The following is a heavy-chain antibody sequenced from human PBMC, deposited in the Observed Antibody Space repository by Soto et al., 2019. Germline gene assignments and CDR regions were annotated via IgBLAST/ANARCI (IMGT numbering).Heavy chain of an antibody. CDR3: AREREQSQKKTEGYYDFWSGYYGYYYYYMDV. J-gene: IGHJ6*03. CDR1: GFTVSSNY. V-gene: IGHV3-66*01. Sequence: GGSLRLSCAASGFTVSSNYMSWVRQAPGKGLEWVSVIYSGGSTYYADSVKGRFTISRDNSKNTLYLQMNSLRAEDTAVYYCAREREQSQKKTEGYYDFWSGYYGYYYYYMDVWGKGTTVTVSS. CDR2: IYSGGST. D-gene: IGHD3-3*01.